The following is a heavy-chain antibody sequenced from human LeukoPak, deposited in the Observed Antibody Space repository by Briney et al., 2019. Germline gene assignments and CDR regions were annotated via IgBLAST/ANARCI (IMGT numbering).Heavy chain of an antibody. V-gene: IGHV4-30-2*01. J-gene: IGHJ4*02. Sequence: SETLSLTCAVSGGSISSGGYSWSWIRQPPGKGLEWIGYIYHSGSTYYNPSLKSRVTISVDRSKNQFSLKLSSVTAADTAVYYCARGRFGEYSYWGQGTLVTVSS. CDR2: IYHSGST. D-gene: IGHD3-10*01. CDR1: GGSISSGGYS. CDR3: ARGRFGEYSY.